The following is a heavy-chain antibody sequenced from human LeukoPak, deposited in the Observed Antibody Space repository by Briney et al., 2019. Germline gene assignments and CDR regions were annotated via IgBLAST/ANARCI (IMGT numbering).Heavy chain of an antibody. CDR1: GFTVSRNY. CDR2: TYSDGST. D-gene: IGHD3-16*01. J-gene: IGHJ4*02. Sequence: GGSLRLSCAASGFTVSRNYMSWVRQAPGKGLEWVSLTYSDGSTSYTESVKGRFTISRDNSKNTLYLQMNSLRAEDTAVYYCARDPRVWGSYVLYYFDYWGQRTLVTVSS. CDR3: ARDPRVWGSYVLYYFDY. V-gene: IGHV3-53*01.